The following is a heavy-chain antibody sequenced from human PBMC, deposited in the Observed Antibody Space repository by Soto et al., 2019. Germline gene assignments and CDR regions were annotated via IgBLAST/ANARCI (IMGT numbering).Heavy chain of an antibody. Sequence: EVQLLESGGGLVQPGGSLRLSCAASGFTFSSYAMSWVRQAPGKGLEWVSAMSGSGGNTYYADSVKGRFTISRDNSKNPXXLQMNSLRAEDTAIYYCAKDRGTGWYDYYYYGMDVWGQGTTVTVSS. CDR1: GFTFSSYA. D-gene: IGHD6-19*01. J-gene: IGHJ6*02. V-gene: IGHV3-23*01. CDR2: MSGSGGNT. CDR3: AKDRGTGWYDYYYYGMDV.